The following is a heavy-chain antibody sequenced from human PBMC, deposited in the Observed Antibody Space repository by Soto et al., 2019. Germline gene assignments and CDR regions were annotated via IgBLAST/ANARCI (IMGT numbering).Heavy chain of an antibody. CDR3: ARISLAYCGGDSYSRLSDY. J-gene: IGHJ4*01. CDR2: IFSNDEK. CDR1: GVSLSNARMG. D-gene: IGHD2-21*02. V-gene: IGHV2-26*01. Sequence: SGPTLVNPTETLTLAGTVSGVSLSNARMGVSWIRQPPGKALEWLAHIFSNDEKSYRTSLKRRLTISKDTSKSQVVLTMTNMDPVDTATYYCARISLAYCGGDSYSRLSDYRGHAPPVTVSS.